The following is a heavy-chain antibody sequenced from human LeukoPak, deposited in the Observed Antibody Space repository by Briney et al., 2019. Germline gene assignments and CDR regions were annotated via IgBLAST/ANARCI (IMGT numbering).Heavy chain of an antibody. D-gene: IGHD3-10*01. CDR3: ARGPYYYGSGSYRSSWFDP. CDR2: IYYSGST. CDR1: GGSISSSSYY. Sequence: PSETLSLTCTVSGGSISSSSYYWGWIRQPPGKGLEWIGSIYYSGSTYYNPSLKSRVTISVDTSKNQFSLKLSSVTAADTAVYYCARGPYYYGSGSYRSSWFDPWGQGTLVTVSS. J-gene: IGHJ5*02. V-gene: IGHV4-39*07.